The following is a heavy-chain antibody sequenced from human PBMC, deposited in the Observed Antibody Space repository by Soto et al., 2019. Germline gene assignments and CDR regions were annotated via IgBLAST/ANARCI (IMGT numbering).Heavy chain of an antibody. V-gene: IGHV3-72*01. J-gene: IGHJ4*02. CDR2: IRNKANSYTT. D-gene: IGHD7-27*01. CDR1: GFTLSDHY. Sequence: EVQLVESGGGLVQPGGSLRLSCAASGFTLSDHYMDWVRQAPGKGLEWVGRIRNKANSYTTEYAASVKGRFTISRDDSKNSLYLQMNSLKTEDTAVYYCASTSRNWGPRSFDYWGQGILVTVSS. CDR3: ASTSRNWGPRSFDY.